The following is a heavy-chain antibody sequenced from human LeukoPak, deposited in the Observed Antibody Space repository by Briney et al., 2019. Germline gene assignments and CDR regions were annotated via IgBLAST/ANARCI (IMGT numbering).Heavy chain of an antibody. CDR3: ARDMADYFDY. V-gene: IGHV4-61*02. D-gene: IGHD3-10*01. CDR1: GGSISSGSYY. CDR2: IYTRGST. Sequence: SQTLSLTCSVSGGSISSGSYYWSWIRQPAGKGLEWIGRIYTRGSTNYNPSLKSRVTISVDTSKNQFSLKLTSVTAADTAVYYCARDMADYFDYWGQGTLVTVSS. J-gene: IGHJ4*02.